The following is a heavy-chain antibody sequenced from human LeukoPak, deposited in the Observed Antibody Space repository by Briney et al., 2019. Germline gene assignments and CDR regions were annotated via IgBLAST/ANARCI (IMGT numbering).Heavy chain of an antibody. CDR2: ISAYNVNT. V-gene: IGHV1-18*01. CDR3: ARDKGIAARPVFDY. J-gene: IGHJ4*02. CDR1: DYTFRNYG. D-gene: IGHD6-6*01. Sequence: ASVKVSCKASDYTFRNYGISWVRQAPGQGLEWMGWISAYNVNTNYAGKLQGRVTMTTDTSTSTAYMELRSLRSDDTAVYYCARDKGIAARPVFDYWGQGTLVTVSS.